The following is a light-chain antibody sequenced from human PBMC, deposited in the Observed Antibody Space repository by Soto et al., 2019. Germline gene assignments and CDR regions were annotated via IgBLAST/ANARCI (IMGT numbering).Light chain of an antibody. CDR1: QGISNW. V-gene: IGKV1-12*01. CDR3: QQSSSFPLT. CDR2: ATS. Sequence: DIQMTQSPSFVSASVGDRVTITCRASQGISNWLAWYQQKPGKAPKLLIYATSNLQGGVPSRFSGSGSGTVFTLTIGSLQPEDSATYYCQQSSSFPLTFGPGTKVDIK. J-gene: IGKJ3*01.